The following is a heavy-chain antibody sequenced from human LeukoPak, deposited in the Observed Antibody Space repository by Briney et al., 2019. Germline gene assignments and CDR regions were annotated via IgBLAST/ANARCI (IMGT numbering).Heavy chain of an antibody. CDR2: IYHSGST. Sequence: SETLSLTCTVSGYSISSGYYWGWIRQPPGKGLEWIGSIYHSGSTYYNPSLKSRVTISVDTSKNQFSLKLSSVTAADTAVYYCARGPPIVATIYYYYYYYMDVWGKGTTVTVSS. J-gene: IGHJ6*03. D-gene: IGHD5-12*01. CDR1: GYSISSGYY. CDR3: ARGPPIVATIYYYYYYYMDV. V-gene: IGHV4-38-2*02.